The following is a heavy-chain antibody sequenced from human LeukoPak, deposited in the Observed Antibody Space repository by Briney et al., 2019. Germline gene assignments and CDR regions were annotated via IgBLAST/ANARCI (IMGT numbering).Heavy chain of an antibody. Sequence: GGSLRLSCAASRFTFSSYAMNWVRQAPGKGLEWVSAISNSGASTYYADSVKGRFTISRDNSKNTLYLQVDSLRAEDTAVYYCARMSSTEIYYFYYMDVWDKGTTVTVSS. CDR2: ISNSGAST. V-gene: IGHV3-23*01. CDR3: ARMSSTEIYYFYYMDV. J-gene: IGHJ6*03. D-gene: IGHD6-6*01. CDR1: RFTFSSYA.